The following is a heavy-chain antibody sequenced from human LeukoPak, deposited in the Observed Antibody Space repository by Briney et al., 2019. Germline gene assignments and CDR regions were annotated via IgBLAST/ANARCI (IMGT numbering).Heavy chain of an antibody. J-gene: IGHJ4*02. D-gene: IGHD5-12*01. CDR1: GGAITSGGYY. Sequence: PSETLSLTCTVSGGAITSGGYYWTWIRQHPEKGLEWIGYIYYSGSTNYNPSLKSRVTISVDTSKNQFSLKLSSVTAADTAVYYCARDPTRGSGYDSLHYFDYWGQGTLVTVSS. CDR2: IYYSGST. V-gene: IGHV4-61*08. CDR3: ARDPTRGSGYDSLHYFDY.